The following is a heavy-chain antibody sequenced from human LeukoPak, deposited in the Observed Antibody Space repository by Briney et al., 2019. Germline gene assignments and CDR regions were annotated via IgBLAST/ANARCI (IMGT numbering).Heavy chain of an antibody. CDR2: INGDGGST. Sequence: GGSLRLSCSPSGFTFNNDAPRWVRQAPGKGLEYVSGINGDGGSTYYADSVRGRFTISRDNSKNTLYLQMSSLRPEDTAVYFFLKTMVPFGGLMRTYAFDIWGQGTMVTVSS. CDR1: GFTFNNDA. CDR3: LKTMVPFGGLMRTYAFDI. V-gene: IGHV3-64D*06. J-gene: IGHJ3*02. D-gene: IGHD3-16*01.